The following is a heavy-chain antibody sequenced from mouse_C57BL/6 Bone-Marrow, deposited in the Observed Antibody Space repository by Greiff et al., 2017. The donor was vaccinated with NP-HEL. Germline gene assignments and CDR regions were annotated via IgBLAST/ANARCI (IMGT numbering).Heavy chain of an antibody. V-gene: IGHV3-6*01. CDR2: ISYDGSN. J-gene: IGHJ3*01. D-gene: IGHD1-1*01. CDR3: ARAPTTVEFAY. CDR1: GYSITSGYY. Sequence: EVQRVESGPGLVKPSQSLSLTCSVTGYSITSGYYWNWIRQFPGNKLEWMGYISYDGSNNYNPSLKNRISITRDTSKNQFFLKLNSVTTEDTATYYCARAPTTVEFAYWGQGTLVTVSA.